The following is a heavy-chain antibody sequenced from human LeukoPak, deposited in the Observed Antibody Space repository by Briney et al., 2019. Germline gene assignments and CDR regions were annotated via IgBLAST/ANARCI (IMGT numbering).Heavy chain of an antibody. CDR1: GFTFSSYW. D-gene: IGHD2-2*01. V-gene: IGHV3-53*01. CDR2: IYSGGTR. J-gene: IGHJ4*02. Sequence: PGGSLRLSCAASGFTFSSYWMSWVRQAPGKGLEWVSVIYSGGTRNYADSVKGRFTISRDNSKNTLFLQMNSLRVEDTAVYYCATRVTAGNWGQGTLVTVSS. CDR3: ATRVTAGN.